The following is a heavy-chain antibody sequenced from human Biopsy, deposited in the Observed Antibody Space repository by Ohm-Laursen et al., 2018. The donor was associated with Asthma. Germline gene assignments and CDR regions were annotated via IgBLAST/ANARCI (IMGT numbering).Heavy chain of an antibody. CDR2: LFHSGTT. D-gene: IGHD3-3*01. Sequence: SQTLSLTCAVSGASINSGGFSGEWVPQPPGEGPGFIAYLFHSGTTNSNPSLKSRVTMSVDTSKNQFSLEVRSVTAADTTVYYCARGYYGDFHDWGQGNLVIVSS. J-gene: IGHJ1*01. CDR3: ARGYYGDFHD. CDR1: GASINSGGFS. V-gene: IGHV4-30-2*01.